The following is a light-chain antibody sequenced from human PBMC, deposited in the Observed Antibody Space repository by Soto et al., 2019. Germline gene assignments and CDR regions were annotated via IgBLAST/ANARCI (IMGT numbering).Light chain of an antibody. Sequence: DIVMTPSPDSLAVSLGERATINCKSSQTVLFTSNNKNYLAWYQQKPGQPPKLLLSWASARESGVPERFSGSGSGTLFTLSISSLQAEDVAVYYCQQYYTLPLTFGGGTKVDIK. CDR1: QTVLFTSNNKNY. J-gene: IGKJ4*01. V-gene: IGKV4-1*01. CDR3: QQYYTLPLT. CDR2: WAS.